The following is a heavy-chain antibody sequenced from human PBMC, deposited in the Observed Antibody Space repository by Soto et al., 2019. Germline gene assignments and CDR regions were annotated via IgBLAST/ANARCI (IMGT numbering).Heavy chain of an antibody. V-gene: IGHV4-31*03. CDR2: IYYSGST. CDR3: ATLPDFWSGYSFDY. CDR1: GGSISSGGYY. D-gene: IGHD3-3*01. J-gene: IGHJ4*02. Sequence: SETLSLTCTVSGGSISSGGYYWSWIRQHPGKGLEWIGYIYYSGSTYYNPSLKSRVTISVDTSKNQFSLKLSSVTAADTAVYYCATLPDFWSGYSFDYWGQGTLVTVS.